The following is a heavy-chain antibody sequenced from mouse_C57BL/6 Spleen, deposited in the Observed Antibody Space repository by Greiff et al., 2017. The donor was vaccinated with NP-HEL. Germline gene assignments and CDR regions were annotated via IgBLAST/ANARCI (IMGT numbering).Heavy chain of an antibody. CDR3: ARHRYGLDY. CDR1: GFTFSSYG. Sequence: VQLQEPGADLVKPGGSLKLSCAASGFTFSSYGMSWVRQTPDKRLEWVATISSGGSYTYYPDSVKGRFTISRDNATNTLYLRMITPKSEDTSMCDCARHRYGLDYWGQGTTLTVSS. D-gene: IGHD1-1*01. V-gene: IGHV5-6*01. CDR2: ISSGGSYT. J-gene: IGHJ2*01.